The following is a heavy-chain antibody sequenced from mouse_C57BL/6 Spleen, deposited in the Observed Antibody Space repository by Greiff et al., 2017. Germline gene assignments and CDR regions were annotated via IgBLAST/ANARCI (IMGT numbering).Heavy chain of an antibody. CDR1: GYTFTDYY. CDR2: INPNNGGT. CDR3: ARKATVVATWDYAMDY. Sequence: EVQLQPSGPELVKPGASVKISCKASGYTFTDYYMNWVKQSHGKSLEWIGDINPNNGGTSYNQKFKGKATLTVDKSSSPAYMELRSLTSEDSAVYYCARKATVVATWDYAMDYWGQGTSVTVSS. J-gene: IGHJ4*01. D-gene: IGHD1-1*01. V-gene: IGHV1-26*01.